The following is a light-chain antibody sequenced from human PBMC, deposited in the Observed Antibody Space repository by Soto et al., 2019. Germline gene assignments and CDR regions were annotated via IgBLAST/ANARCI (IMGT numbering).Light chain of an antibody. CDR2: DVS. J-gene: IGLJ1*01. Sequence: QSALTQPASVSGSPGQSITISCTGTSSDVGGYNYVSWYQQHPPKPHKLMIYDVSNRTSGVSDRFSGSKSGNTASLTISGLQAEDEADYCCYSYTTSSTYVFGTGTKVTVL. CDR3: YSYTTSSTYV. V-gene: IGLV2-14*01. CDR1: SSDVGGYNY.